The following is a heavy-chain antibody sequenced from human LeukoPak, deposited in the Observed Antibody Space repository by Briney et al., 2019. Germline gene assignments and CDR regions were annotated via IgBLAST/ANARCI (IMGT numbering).Heavy chain of an antibody. Sequence: PSETLSLTCAVYGGSFSGYYWSWIRKPPGKGLEWIGEINHSGSTNYNPSLKGRVTISVDTSKNQFSLKLSSVTAADTAVYYCARDRCSSTSCYVLYYYYMDVWGKGTTVTVSS. V-gene: IGHV4-34*01. CDR2: INHSGST. J-gene: IGHJ6*03. CDR1: GGSFSGYY. CDR3: ARDRCSSTSCYVLYYYYMDV. D-gene: IGHD2-2*01.